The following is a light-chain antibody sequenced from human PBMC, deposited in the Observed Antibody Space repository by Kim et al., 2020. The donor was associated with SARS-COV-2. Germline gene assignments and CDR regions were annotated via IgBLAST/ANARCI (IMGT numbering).Light chain of an antibody. J-gene: IGLJ1*01. CDR1: SSNIGTNY. CDR3: ATWDGSLSEDV. Sequence: QSVLTQPPSASGTPGQRVTISCSGSSSNIGTNYVYWYQQLPGTAPKLLIYSDNLRPSGVPDRFSASKSGTSASLAISGLRSEDEADYYCATWDGSLSEDVFGTGTKVTVL. CDR2: SDN. V-gene: IGLV1-47*02.